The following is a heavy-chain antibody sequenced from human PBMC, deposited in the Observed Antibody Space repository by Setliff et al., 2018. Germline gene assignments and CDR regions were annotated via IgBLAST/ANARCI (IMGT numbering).Heavy chain of an antibody. V-gene: IGHV3-23*01. CDR2: ISGSGGST. CDR1: GFTFSSYA. D-gene: IGHD3-3*01. J-gene: IGHJ4*02. Sequence: PGESLRLSCAASGFTFSSYAMSWVRQAPGKGLEWVSAISGSGGSTYYADSVKGWFTISRDNSKNTLSLQMNSLRAEDPAVYYCARAFYYDFWTFDYWGQGSLVTVSS. CDR3: ARAFYYDFWTFDY.